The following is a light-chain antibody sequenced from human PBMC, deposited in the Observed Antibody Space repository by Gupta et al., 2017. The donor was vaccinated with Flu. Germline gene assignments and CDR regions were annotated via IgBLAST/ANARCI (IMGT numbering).Light chain of an antibody. CDR3: AAWDGSLSGRV. J-gene: IGLJ3*02. V-gene: IGLV1-47*01. Sequence: SSSNIGNNNVCWYQHLPGTAPKLLIYANDQRPSGVPDRFSGFKSGTSASLAISGLRSDDEADYYCAAWDGSLSGRVFGGGTKLTVL. CDR2: AND. CDR1: SSNIGNNN.